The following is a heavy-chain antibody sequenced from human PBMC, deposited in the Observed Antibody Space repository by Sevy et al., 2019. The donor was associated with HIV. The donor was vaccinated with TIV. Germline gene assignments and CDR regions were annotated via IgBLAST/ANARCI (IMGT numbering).Heavy chain of an antibody. CDR1: GFTFSNAW. J-gene: IGHJ4*02. Sequence: GGYLRLSCAASGFTFSNAWMSWVRQTAGKGLEWVGRIRGMTDGRTTDYAAPVKGRFTISTDDSKDTLYLQMDMLKTEDTGVYYCTTVGMIRRADLDYWGRGTLVTVSS. V-gene: IGHV3-15*01. CDR2: IRGMTDGRTT. D-gene: IGHD3-10*01. CDR3: TTVGMIRRADLDY.